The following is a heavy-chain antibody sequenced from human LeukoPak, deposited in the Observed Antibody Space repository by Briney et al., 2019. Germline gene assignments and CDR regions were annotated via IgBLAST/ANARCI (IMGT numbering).Heavy chain of an antibody. V-gene: IGHV3-30*02. J-gene: IGHJ4*02. CDR2: IRYDGSDK. Sequence: GGSLRLSCAASGFTFTNYGMHWVRQAPGKGLDWVAFIRYDGSDKYYSDSVKGRFTISRDDSKNTLYLEMNSLRPEDTAVYYCAKAPSGSPPFDYWGQGTLVTVSS. CDR3: AKAPSGSPPFDY. D-gene: IGHD1-26*01. CDR1: GFTFTNYG.